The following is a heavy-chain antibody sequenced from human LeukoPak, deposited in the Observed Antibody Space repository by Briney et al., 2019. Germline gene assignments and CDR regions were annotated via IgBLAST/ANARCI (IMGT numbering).Heavy chain of an antibody. CDR3: AKDTYYYDSSGSDY. CDR1: GFTFSSYG. CDR2: ISYDGSNK. J-gene: IGHJ4*02. Sequence: GGSLRLSCAASGFTFSSYGMHWVRQAPGKGLEWVAVISYDGSNKYYADSVKGRFTISRDNSKNTLYLQMNSLRAEDTAVYYCAKDTYYYDSSGSDYWGQGTLVTVSS. D-gene: IGHD3-22*01. V-gene: IGHV3-30*18.